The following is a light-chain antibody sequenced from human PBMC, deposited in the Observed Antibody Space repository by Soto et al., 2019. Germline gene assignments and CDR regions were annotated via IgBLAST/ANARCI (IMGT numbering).Light chain of an antibody. J-gene: IGKJ1*01. CDR1: QSVSSSY. V-gene: IGKV3-20*01. Sequence: EIVLTQSPGTLSLSTGERAPLSCRASQSVSSSYLAWYQQKPGQAHRLLIYGASSRATGIQDRFSGSGSGTDFTLTIRRLEPEDFAVYYCQQYGSSPRTFGQGTKVDNK. CDR2: GAS. CDR3: QQYGSSPRT.